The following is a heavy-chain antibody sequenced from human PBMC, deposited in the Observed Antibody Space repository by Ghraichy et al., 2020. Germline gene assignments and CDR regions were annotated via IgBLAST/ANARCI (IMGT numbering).Heavy chain of an antibody. CDR1: GYSISSGYY. CDR3: ARQLVDTAMALDV. D-gene: IGHD5-18*01. CDR2: IFHSGST. J-gene: IGHJ6*02. Sequence: LSLTCTVSGYSISSGYYWGWIRQPPGKGLEWIGSIFHSGSTYYNPSLKSRVTISVDTSKNQFSLKLSSVTAADTAVYYCARQLVDTAMALDVWGQGTTVTVSS. V-gene: IGHV4-38-2*02.